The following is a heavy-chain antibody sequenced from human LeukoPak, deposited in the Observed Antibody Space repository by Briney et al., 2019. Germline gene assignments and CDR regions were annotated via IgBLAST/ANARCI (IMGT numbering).Heavy chain of an antibody. D-gene: IGHD5-12*01. Sequence: GGSLRLSCAASGFTFSSFVLSWVRQAPGKGLEWVSTISGSDGITFYADSVKGRFTISRDNSKNTLFLQMNSLRAEDTAVYYCAKSYNGYESKPDYWGQGTLVTVSS. CDR2: ISGSDGIT. J-gene: IGHJ4*02. V-gene: IGHV3-23*01. CDR3: AKSYNGYESKPDY. CDR1: GFTFSSFV.